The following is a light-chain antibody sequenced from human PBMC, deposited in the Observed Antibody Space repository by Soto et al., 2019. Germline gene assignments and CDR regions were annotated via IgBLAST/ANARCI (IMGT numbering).Light chain of an antibody. Sequence: EIVLTQSPATLSLSPGDRATLSCRASQSVSSHLAWYQQKPGQAPRLLMYDASHRATGIPDRFSGSGSGTDFTLTISSLVPEDFAVCDCQQRSNWPALTFGGGTKVEI. J-gene: IGKJ4*01. CDR1: QSVSSH. V-gene: IGKV3-11*01. CDR2: DAS. CDR3: QQRSNWPALT.